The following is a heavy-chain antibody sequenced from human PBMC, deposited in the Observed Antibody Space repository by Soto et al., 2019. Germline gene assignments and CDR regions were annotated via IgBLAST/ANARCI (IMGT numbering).Heavy chain of an antibody. J-gene: IGHJ4*02. CDR1: GGTFSSYA. V-gene: IGHV1-69*01. Sequence: QVQLVQSGAEVKKPGSSVKVSCKASGGTFSSYAISWVRQAPGQGLEWMGGIIPIFGTANYAQKFQGRVTITADESTSTAYMEVSSLRSEDTAVYYCARGGAVAGPTVFDYWGQGTLVTVSS. D-gene: IGHD6-19*01. CDR2: IIPIFGTA. CDR3: ARGGAVAGPTVFDY.